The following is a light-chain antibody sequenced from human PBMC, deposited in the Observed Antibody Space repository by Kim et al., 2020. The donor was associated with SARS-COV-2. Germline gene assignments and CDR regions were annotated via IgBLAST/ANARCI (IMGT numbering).Light chain of an antibody. Sequence: EVVLTQSPGTLSLSPGETATLSCRASQSVTANYLAWYQQKPGQAPRLLIYGASSRATGIPDRFSGSGSGTDFTLTISRLEPEDFAVYYCQQYGSSPSTFGGGTKVDIK. CDR3: QQYGSSPST. CDR2: GAS. CDR1: QSVTANY. V-gene: IGKV3-20*01. J-gene: IGKJ4*01.